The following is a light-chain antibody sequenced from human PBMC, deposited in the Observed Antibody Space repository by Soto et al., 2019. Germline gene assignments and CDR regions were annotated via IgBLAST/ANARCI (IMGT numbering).Light chain of an antibody. Sequence: DIQMTQSPSTLSASVGDRVTITCRASQTISNCLAWYQQKPGKAPKLLIYKASSLESGVPSRFSGSGSGTEFTLTISSLQPDDCATYYCQQYDTSPCTFGQGNTLEI. CDR1: QTISNC. V-gene: IGKV1-5*03. J-gene: IGKJ2*02. CDR2: KAS. CDR3: QQYDTSPCT.